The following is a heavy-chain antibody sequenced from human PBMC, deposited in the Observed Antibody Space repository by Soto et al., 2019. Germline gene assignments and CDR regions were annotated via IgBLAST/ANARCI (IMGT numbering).Heavy chain of an antibody. CDR2: IYYSGST. CDR3: AKGDKWESLLDY. CDR1: GASISSGGYY. V-gene: IGHV4-31*03. D-gene: IGHD1-26*01. Sequence: QVQLQESGPGLVKPSQTLSLTCTVSGASISSGGYYWSWIRQHPGKGLEWIGYIYYSGSTYYNPSLQSRITISMDPSKNQFSLKLSSVTAADTAVYYCAKGDKWESLLDYWGQGTLVTVSS. J-gene: IGHJ4*02.